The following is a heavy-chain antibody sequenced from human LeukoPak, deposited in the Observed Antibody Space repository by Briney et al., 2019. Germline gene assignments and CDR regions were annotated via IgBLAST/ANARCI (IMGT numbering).Heavy chain of an antibody. CDR3: ARDQPYYYGSGSSSHSDY. Sequence: ASVKVSCKASGYTFTGYYMHWVRQAPGQGLEWMGWINPNSGGTNYAQKFQGRVTMTRDTSISTACMELSRLRSDDTAVYYCARDQPYYYGSGSSSHSDYWGQGTLVTVSS. D-gene: IGHD3-10*01. CDR1: GYTFTGYY. V-gene: IGHV1-2*02. CDR2: INPNSGGT. J-gene: IGHJ4*02.